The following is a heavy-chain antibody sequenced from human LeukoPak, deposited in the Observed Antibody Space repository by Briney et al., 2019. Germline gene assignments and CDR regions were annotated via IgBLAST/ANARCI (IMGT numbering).Heavy chain of an antibody. CDR2: IYSGGST. CDR3: ARVPRGYDILTGYTSWTNY. Sequence: GALRLSCAASGFTVSSNYMSWVRQAPGKGLEWVSVIYSGGSTYYADSVKGRLTISRDNSKNTLYLQMNSLRAEDTAVYYCARVPRGYDILTGYTSWTNYWGQGTLVTVSS. V-gene: IGHV3-53*01. CDR1: GFTVSSNY. J-gene: IGHJ4*02. D-gene: IGHD3-9*01.